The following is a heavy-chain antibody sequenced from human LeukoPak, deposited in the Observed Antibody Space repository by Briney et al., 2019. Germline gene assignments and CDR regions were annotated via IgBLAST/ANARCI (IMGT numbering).Heavy chain of an antibody. D-gene: IGHD2-2*02. J-gene: IGHJ5*02. CDR3: ARQIPAAISDWFDP. CDR2: IFYSGST. Sequence: SETLSLTCTVSGGSISSYYWSWIRQPPGKGLEWIGYIFYSGSTYYNPSLESRLTISVDTSKNQFSLKLSSVTAADTAVYYCARQIPAAISDWFDPWGQGTLVTVST. V-gene: IGHV4-59*08. CDR1: GGSISSYY.